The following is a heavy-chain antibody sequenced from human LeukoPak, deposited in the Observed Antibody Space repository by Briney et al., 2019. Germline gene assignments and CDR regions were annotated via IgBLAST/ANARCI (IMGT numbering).Heavy chain of an antibody. CDR2: IYYSGST. J-gene: IGHJ4*02. V-gene: IGHV4-59*08. Sequence: SETLSLTCAVSGGSINGYYWTWIRQPPGKGLEWIGYIYYSGSTNYNPSLKSRVTISIDTSKNQFSLKLTSVTAADTAVYYCARHTVSRAGGDFDYWGQGTLVTVSS. CDR1: GGSINGYY. D-gene: IGHD2-8*01. CDR3: ARHTVSRAGGDFDY.